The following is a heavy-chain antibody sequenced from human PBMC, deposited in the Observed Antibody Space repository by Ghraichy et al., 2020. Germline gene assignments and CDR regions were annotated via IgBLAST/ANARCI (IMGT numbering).Heavy chain of an antibody. D-gene: IGHD2-21*01. V-gene: IGHV3-21*01. CDR3: ARDYSGLDAFDI. Sequence: GGSLRLSCAASGFTFSSSSMTWVRQAPGKGLEWVSSISSSSSYIYYADSVKGRFTISRDNAKNSLYLQMNSLRAKDTAVYYCARDYSGLDAFDIWGQGTMVTVSS. CDR2: ISSSSSYI. CDR1: GFTFSSSS. J-gene: IGHJ3*02.